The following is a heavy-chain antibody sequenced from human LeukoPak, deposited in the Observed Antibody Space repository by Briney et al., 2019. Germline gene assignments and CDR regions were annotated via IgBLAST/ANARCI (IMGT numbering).Heavy chain of an antibody. J-gene: IGHJ4*02. CDR1: GGSISNTNW. CDR3: SRENGAFSPFGY. V-gene: IGHV4-4*02. CDR2: MSLTGLT. D-gene: IGHD2-8*01. Sequence: SGTLSLTCGVSGGSISNTNWWSWVRQPPGQGLEWIGEMSLTGLTHYNPSLESRVTVSLDKYKNQLSLNLTSVTAADTAVYYCSRENGAFSPFGYWGQGTLVTVLS.